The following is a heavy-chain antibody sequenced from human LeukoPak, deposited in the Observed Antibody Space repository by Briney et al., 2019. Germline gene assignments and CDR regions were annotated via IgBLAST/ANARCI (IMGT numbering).Heavy chain of an antibody. CDR3: ARDAYDSSGLDY. Sequence: GGSLRLSCAASGFTFSSYSMNWVRQAPRKGLEWVSSISSSSSYIYYADSVKGRFTISRDNAKNSLYLQMNSLRAEDTAVYYCARDAYDSSGLDYWGQGTLVTVSS. D-gene: IGHD3-22*01. CDR1: GFTFSSYS. V-gene: IGHV3-21*01. J-gene: IGHJ4*02. CDR2: ISSSSSYI.